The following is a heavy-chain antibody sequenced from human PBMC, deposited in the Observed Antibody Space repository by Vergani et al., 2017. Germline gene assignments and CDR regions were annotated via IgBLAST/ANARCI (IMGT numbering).Heavy chain of an antibody. Sequence: EVQLVESGGGLVKPGGSLRLSCAASGFTFSSYSMNWVRQAPGKGLEWVSSISSSSSYIYYADSVKGRFTISRDNAKNSLYLQMNSLRAEDTAVYYCARMQLGYFDYWGQGTLLTVSS. CDR2: ISSSSSYI. CDR1: GFTFSSYS. D-gene: IGHD7-27*01. CDR3: ARMQLGYFDY. V-gene: IGHV3-21*01. J-gene: IGHJ4*02.